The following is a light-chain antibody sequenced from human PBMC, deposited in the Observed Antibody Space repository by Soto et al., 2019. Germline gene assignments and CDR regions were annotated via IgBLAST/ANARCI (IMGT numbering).Light chain of an antibody. Sequence: IQLTQSPSSLSASVGDRVTITCRASQGIRNDLAWYQQKPGKAPKLLIYAASTLHRGVPMRFSGRGSGTDFTLTISRLEPEDFAVYYCQQYGSSPTFGGGTKVDIK. CDR1: QGIRND. CDR2: AAS. CDR3: QQYGSSPT. J-gene: IGKJ4*01. V-gene: IGKV1-9*01.